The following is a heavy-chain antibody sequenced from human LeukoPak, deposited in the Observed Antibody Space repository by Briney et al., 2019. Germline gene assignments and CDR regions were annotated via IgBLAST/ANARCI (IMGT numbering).Heavy chain of an antibody. CDR3: AKDLVAARPWYYGMDV. Sequence: PGGSLRLSCAASGFTFSSYGMHWVRQAPGKGLEWVAVISYDGSNKYYADSVKGRFTISRDNSKNTLYLQMHSLRAEDTAVYYCAKDLVAARPWYYGMDVWGQGTTVTVSS. D-gene: IGHD6-6*01. CDR1: GFTFSSYG. CDR2: ISYDGSNK. V-gene: IGHV3-30*18. J-gene: IGHJ6*02.